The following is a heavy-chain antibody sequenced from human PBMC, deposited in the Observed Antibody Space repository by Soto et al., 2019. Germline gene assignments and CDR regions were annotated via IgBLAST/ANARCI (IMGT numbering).Heavy chain of an antibody. CDR1: GYTFTSYG. D-gene: IGHD6-19*01. CDR3: ARIRPYSSGWPPGRWFDP. CDR2: ISAYNGNT. J-gene: IGHJ5*02. V-gene: IGHV1-18*01. Sequence: GASVKVSCKASGYTFTSYGISWVRQAPGQGLEWMGWISAYNGNTNYAQKPQGRVTMTTDTSTSTAYMELRSLRSDDTAVYYCARIRPYSSGWPPGRWFDPWGQGTLVTVSS.